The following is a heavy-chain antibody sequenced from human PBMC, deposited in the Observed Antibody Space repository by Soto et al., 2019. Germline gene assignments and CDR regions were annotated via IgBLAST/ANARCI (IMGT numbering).Heavy chain of an antibody. J-gene: IGHJ4*02. CDR3: ATRFDGLGSYEY. D-gene: IGHD3-10*01. CDR1: GGSISSSNW. CDR2: IYHSGST. V-gene: IGHV4-4*02. Sequence: QVQLQESGPGLVRPSGTLSLTCAVSGGSISSSNWWTWVRQPPGKGLEWIGEIYHSGSTNYIPSLKSRVTISVDKSKNQSSLKLTSVTAADTAVYFCATRFDGLGSYEYWGQGTLVTVSS.